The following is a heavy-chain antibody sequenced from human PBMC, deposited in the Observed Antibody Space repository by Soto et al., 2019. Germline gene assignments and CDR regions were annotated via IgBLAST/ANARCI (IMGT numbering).Heavy chain of an antibody. CDR2: IYWDDDK. CDR1: GFSLSTSGVG. D-gene: IGHD5-18*01. Sequence: SGPTLVNPTQTLTLTCTFSGFSLSTSGVGVGWIRQPPGKALEWLALIYWDDDKRYSPSLKSRLTITKDTSKNQVVLTMTNMDPVDTTTYYCAKGLGSYGYLSPQYFDSWGLGNVVTVSS. CDR3: AKGLGSYGYLSPQYFDS. J-gene: IGHJ4*02. V-gene: IGHV2-5*02.